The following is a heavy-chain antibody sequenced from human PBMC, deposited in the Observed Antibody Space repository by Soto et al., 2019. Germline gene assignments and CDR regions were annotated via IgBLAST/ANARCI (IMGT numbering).Heavy chain of an antibody. D-gene: IGHD5-18*01. CDR1: GFTFSTYW. J-gene: IGHJ4*02. V-gene: IGHV3-7*03. CDR3: ARVGGYSDGQTDS. CDR2: IKHDGSEK. Sequence: EVQLVESGGGLVLPGGTLRLSCAASGFTFSTYWMTWVRQAPGRGLEWVANIKHDGSEKYYLDSVRGRFTVSRDNARHSLSLRMNSLSGDDTAVYYCARVGGYSDGQTDSWGQGTLVSVSS.